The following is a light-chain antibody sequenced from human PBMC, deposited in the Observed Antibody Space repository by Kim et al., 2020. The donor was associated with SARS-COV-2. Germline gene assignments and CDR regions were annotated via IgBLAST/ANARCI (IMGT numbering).Light chain of an antibody. V-gene: IGKV3-20*01. Sequence: IVLTQSPGTLSSSPGETATFSCRASESVDSSKLVWYQQKPGQAPRLLIFGASSRATGIPDRFSGSGSGTDFTLTISRLEPEDFAVYYCQQFGGSPPITFGQGTRLEIK. CDR2: GAS. J-gene: IGKJ5*01. CDR1: ESVDSSK. CDR3: QQFGGSPPIT.